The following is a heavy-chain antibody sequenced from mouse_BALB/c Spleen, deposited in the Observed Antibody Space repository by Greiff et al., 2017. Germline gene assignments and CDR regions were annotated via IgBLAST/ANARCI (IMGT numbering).Heavy chain of an antibody. J-gene: IGHJ2*01. V-gene: IGHV5-4*02. CDR3: ARGERIYYGSSYGGGY. CDR2: ISDGGSYT. D-gene: IGHD1-1*01. Sequence: EVQLQESGGGLVKPGGSLKLSCAASGFTFSDYYMYWVRQTPEKRLEWVATISDGGSYTYYPDSVKGRFTISRDNAKNNLYLQMSSLKSEDTAMYYCARGERIYYGSSYGGGYWGQGTTLTVSS. CDR1: GFTFSDYY.